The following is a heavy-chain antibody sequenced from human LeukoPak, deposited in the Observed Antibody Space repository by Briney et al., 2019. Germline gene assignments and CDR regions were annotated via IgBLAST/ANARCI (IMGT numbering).Heavy chain of an antibody. D-gene: IGHD3-22*01. CDR3: ARHRYYYDTSGYAFDC. Sequence: PSETLSLTCAVSGYSISSGYYWGWIRQPPGKGLGWIGSIYRSGSTYYNPSLKSRVTISVDTSKNQFSLKLNSVTAADTAVYYCARHRYYYDTSGYAFDCWGQGTLVTVSS. V-gene: IGHV4-38-2*01. CDR2: IYRSGST. CDR1: GYSISSGYY. J-gene: IGHJ4*02.